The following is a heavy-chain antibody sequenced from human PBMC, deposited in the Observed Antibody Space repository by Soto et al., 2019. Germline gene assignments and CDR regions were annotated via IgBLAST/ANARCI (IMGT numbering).Heavy chain of an antibody. D-gene: IGHD3-16*02. V-gene: IGHV1-3*01. CDR3: ARMYYDYIWRSYLPDDAFDI. CDR1: GYTFTSYA. CDR2: INAGNGNT. J-gene: IGHJ3*02. Sequence: EASVKVSCKASGYTFTSYAMHWVRQSPGQRLEWMGWINAGNGNTKYSQKFQGRVTITRDTSASTAYMELSSLRSEDTAVYYCARMYYDYIWRSYLPDDAFDIWGQGTMVTVSS.